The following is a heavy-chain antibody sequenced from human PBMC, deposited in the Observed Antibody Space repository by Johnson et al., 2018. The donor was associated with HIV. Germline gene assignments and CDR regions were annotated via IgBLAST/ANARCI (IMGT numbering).Heavy chain of an antibody. J-gene: IGHJ3*02. Sequence: VQLVESGGGLVQPGGSLRLSCAVSGFTVNSNYITWGRQATGKGLQWGSIIYSGDRTYAAVSVKGRFTISRDSSKNTLFLQMNSLRVEDTAIYYCAGRSSAWYEDAFDIWGQETLVTVSS. CDR2: IYSGDRT. V-gene: IGHV3-66*01. D-gene: IGHD6-19*01. CDR3: AGRSSAWYEDAFDI. CDR1: GFTVNSNY.